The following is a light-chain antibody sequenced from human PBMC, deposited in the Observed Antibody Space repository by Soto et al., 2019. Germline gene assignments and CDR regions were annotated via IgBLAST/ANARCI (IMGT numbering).Light chain of an antibody. CDR1: QSVSSN. Sequence: EIVMTQSPATLSVSPGERATLSCRASQSVSSNLAWYQQKPGQAPRLLIYGASTLQSGVPLRFSGGGSGTDFTLTISYLQSEDSATYYCQQYYSYRTFGQGTKVQIK. V-gene: IGKV3-15*01. CDR3: QQYYSYRT. CDR2: GAS. J-gene: IGKJ1*01.